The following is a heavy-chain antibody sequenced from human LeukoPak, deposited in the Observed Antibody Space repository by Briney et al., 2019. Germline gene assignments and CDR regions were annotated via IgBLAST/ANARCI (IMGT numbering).Heavy chain of an antibody. D-gene: IGHD6-13*01. V-gene: IGHV3-30*18. Sequence: GGSLRLSCAASGFTFSSYGMHWVRQAPGKGLEWVAVISYDGSNKYYADSVKGRFTISRDNSKNTLYLQMNSLRAEDTAVYYCAKSIAAAGTEGYYYYGMDVWGQGTTVTVSS. CDR3: AKSIAAAGTEGYYYYGMDV. CDR2: ISYDGSNK. CDR1: GFTFSSYG. J-gene: IGHJ6*02.